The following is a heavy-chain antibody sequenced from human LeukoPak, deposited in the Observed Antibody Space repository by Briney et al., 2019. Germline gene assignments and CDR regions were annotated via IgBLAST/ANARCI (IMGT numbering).Heavy chain of an antibody. CDR3: ASLDGSRWFDP. CDR1: GFTVSTNC. Sequence: QPGGSLRLSCAASGFTVSTNCMTWVRQAPGKGLEWVSTIYSGGTTYYADSVMGRFTISRHNSRNTLYLQMNSLRAEDTAVYYCASLDGSRWFDPWGQGTLVTVSS. V-gene: IGHV3-53*04. D-gene: IGHD1-26*01. J-gene: IGHJ5*02. CDR2: IYSGGTT.